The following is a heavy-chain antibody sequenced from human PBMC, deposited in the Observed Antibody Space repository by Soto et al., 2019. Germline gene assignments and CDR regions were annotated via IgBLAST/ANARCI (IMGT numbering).Heavy chain of an antibody. CDR1: GFSFSSYA. CDR2: ISPNGGST. V-gene: IGHV3-64*07. J-gene: IGHJ6*02. Sequence: EVQLVESGGGLVQPGGSLRLSCAASGFSFSSYAMHWVRQAPGKGLEYVSVISPNGGSTYHSDSVKDRFTISSDNSKNTLYLQMGSLRAEDMAVYYCARAGFYYGSGSYGYGMDFWGQGTSVTVSS. CDR3: ARAGFYYGSGSYGYGMDF. D-gene: IGHD3-10*01.